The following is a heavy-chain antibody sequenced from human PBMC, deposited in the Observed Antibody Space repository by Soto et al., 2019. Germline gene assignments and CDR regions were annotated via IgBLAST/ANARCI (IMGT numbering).Heavy chain of an antibody. Sequence: QVQLVESGGGLVKPGGSLRLSCAASGFTFSGYYMTWIRQAPGKGLEWVSYISGTSDYTNYADSVKGRFTTSRDNAKNSLYLQMNRLRAEDTAVYYCARSRPHCSSNTCYGYYYGMDVWGQGTTVTVSS. CDR3: ARSRPHCSSNTCYGYYYGMDV. CDR1: GFTFSGYY. D-gene: IGHD2-2*01. CDR2: ISGTSDYT. V-gene: IGHV3-11*06. J-gene: IGHJ6*02.